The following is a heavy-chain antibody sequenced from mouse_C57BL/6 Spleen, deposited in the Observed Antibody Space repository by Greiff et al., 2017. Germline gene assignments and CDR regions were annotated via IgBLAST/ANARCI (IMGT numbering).Heavy chain of an antibody. J-gene: IGHJ4*01. D-gene: IGHD2-4*01. CDR3: ARDGATMITPYAMDY. V-gene: IGHV5-4*01. CDR2: ISDGGGYT. CDR1: GFTFSSYA. Sequence: EVKLVESGGGLVKPGGSLKLSCAASGFTFSSYAMSWVRQTPEKRLEWVATISDGGGYTYYPDNVKGRFTISRDNAKNNLYLQMSHLKSEDTAMYYCARDGATMITPYAMDYWGQGTSVTVSS.